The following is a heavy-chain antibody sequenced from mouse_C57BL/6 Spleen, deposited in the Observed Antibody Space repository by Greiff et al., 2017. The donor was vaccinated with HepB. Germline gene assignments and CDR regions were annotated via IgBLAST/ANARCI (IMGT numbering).Heavy chain of an antibody. D-gene: IGHD1-1*01. J-gene: IGHJ1*03. CDR2: ISSGGSYT. Sequence: EVQGVESGGDLVKPGGSLKLSCEASGFTFSSYGMSWVSQTPDKRLEWVATISSGGSYTYYPDSVKGRFTITRDNAKNTLSLQMSSLKSEDTAMYYCARQTSTTGSRRDWYFDVRGTGTTVTVSS. CDR1: GFTFSSYG. CDR3: ARQTSTTGSRRDWYFDV. V-gene: IGHV5-6*01.